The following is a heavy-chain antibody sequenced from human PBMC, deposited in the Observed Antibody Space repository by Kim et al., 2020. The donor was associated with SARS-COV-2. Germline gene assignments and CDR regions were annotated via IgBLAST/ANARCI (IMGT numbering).Heavy chain of an antibody. Sequence: SETLSLTCAVYGGSFSGYYWSWIRQPPGKGLEWIGEINHSGSTNYNPSLKSRVTISVDTSKNQFSLKLSSVTAADTAVYYCARGYGVAGTFFQHWGQGTLVTVSS. J-gene: IGHJ1*01. CDR2: INHSGST. CDR3: ARGYGVAGTFFQH. D-gene: IGHD6-19*01. V-gene: IGHV4-34*01. CDR1: GGSFSGYY.